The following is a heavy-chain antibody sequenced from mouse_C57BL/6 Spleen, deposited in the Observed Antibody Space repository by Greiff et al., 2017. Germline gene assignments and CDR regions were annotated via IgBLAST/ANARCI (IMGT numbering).Heavy chain of an antibody. Sequence: EVKLQESGPELVKPGASVKISCKASGYSFTGYYMNWVKQSPEKSLEWIGEINPSTGGTTYNQKFKAKATLTVDKSSSTAYMQLKSLTSEGSAVYYCARSDGYSPVYRGQGTTLTVSS. CDR2: INPSTGGT. CDR1: GYSFTGYY. CDR3: ARSDGYSPVY. V-gene: IGHV1-42*01. D-gene: IGHD2-3*01. J-gene: IGHJ2*01.